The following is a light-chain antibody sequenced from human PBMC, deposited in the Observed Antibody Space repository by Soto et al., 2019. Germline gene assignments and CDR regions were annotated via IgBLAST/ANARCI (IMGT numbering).Light chain of an antibody. V-gene: IGLV2-14*01. CDR2: EVS. Sequence: QSVLTQPASVSGSPGQLITISCTGTSSDVGGYNYVSWYQQHPGKAPKLMIYEVSNRPSGVSNRFSGSKSGNTASLTISGLQAEDEADYYCSSYTSSSTLIYVFGTGTKVTVL. CDR1: SSDVGGYNY. J-gene: IGLJ1*01. CDR3: SSYTSSSTLIYV.